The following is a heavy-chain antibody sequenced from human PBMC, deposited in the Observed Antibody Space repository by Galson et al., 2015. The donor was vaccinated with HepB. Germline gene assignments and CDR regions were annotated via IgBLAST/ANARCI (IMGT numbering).Heavy chain of an antibody. CDR1: GYTFTGYY. J-gene: IGHJ6*02. Sequence: SVKVSCKASGYTFTGYYMHWVRQAPGQGLEWMGRINPNSGGTNYAQKFQGRVTMTRDTSISTAYMELSRLRSDDTAVYYCARGDIFLTANYYYYGMDVWGQGTTVTVSS. CDR2: INPNSGGT. CDR3: ARGDIFLTANYYYYGMDV. V-gene: IGHV1-2*06. D-gene: IGHD2-21*02.